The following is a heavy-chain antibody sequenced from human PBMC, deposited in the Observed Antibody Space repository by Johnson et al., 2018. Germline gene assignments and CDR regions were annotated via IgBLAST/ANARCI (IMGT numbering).Heavy chain of an antibody. CDR3: ARDRNRITSHAFDI. V-gene: IGHV4-59*01. CDR2: IYDSGST. D-gene: IGHD3-10*01. Sequence: QVQLQESGPGLVKPAETLSLTCTVSSGSIRSYYWSWIRQPPGKGLEWIGYIYDSGSTNYNPSLKRRVDLSLHTSKNKIPLKLSSVTAAEPAVYYCARDRNRITSHAFDIGGQGTMVTVSS. CDR1: SGSIRSYY. J-gene: IGHJ3*02.